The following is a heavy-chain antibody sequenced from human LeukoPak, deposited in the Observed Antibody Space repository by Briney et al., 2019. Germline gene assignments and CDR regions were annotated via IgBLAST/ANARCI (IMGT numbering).Heavy chain of an antibody. CDR1: GFTFSSYS. J-gene: IGHJ3*02. CDR2: ISSSSSYI. V-gene: IGHV3-21*01. Sequence: GGSLRLSCAASGFTFSSYSMYWVRQAPGKGLEWVSSISSSSSYIYYADSVKGRFTISRDNAKNSLYLQMNSLRAEDTAVYYCARSHPDAFDIWGQGTMVTVSS. CDR3: ARSHPDAFDI.